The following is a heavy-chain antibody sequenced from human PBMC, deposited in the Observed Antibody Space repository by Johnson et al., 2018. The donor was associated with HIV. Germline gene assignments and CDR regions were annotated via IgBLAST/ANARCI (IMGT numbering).Heavy chain of an antibody. V-gene: IGHV3-NL1*01. CDR1: GFTFSNYG. Sequence: QVQLVESGGGVVQPGRSLRLSCVASGFTFSNYGMHWVRQAPGKGLEWVSVIYSGSSTSYADSVKGRFTISRDNAKNTLYLQMNSLRAEDTALYYCAKDRAMRQWEWDAFDIWGQGTMVTVSS. CDR3: AKDRAMRQWEWDAFDI. J-gene: IGHJ3*02. CDR2: IYSGSST. D-gene: IGHD1-26*01.